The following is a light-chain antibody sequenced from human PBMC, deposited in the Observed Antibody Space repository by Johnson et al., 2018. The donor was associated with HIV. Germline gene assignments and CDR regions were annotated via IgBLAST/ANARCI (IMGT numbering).Light chain of an antibody. V-gene: IGLV1-51*02. CDR1: SSDIGKNY. CDR3: GTWNLSLSAHV. Sequence: QAVLTQPPSVSAAPGQKVTISCSGSSSDIGKNYVSWYQQLPGTAPKLLVYEDNKRPSGIPDRFSGSKSGTSATLGITGLPTGDEADYYCGTWNLSLSAHVFGTGTKVTVL. CDR2: EDN. J-gene: IGLJ1*01.